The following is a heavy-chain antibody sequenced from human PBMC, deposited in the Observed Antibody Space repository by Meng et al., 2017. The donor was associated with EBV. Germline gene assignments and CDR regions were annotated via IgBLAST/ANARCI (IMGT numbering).Heavy chain of an antibody. CDR1: GGTCSSYA. J-gene: IGHJ4*02. V-gene: IGHV1-69*04. D-gene: IGHD5-24*01. CDR2: IIPILGIA. CDR3: ARERPGGMATTPYFDY. Sequence: QVRSWTAGAEVQEPGALVKVSRKASGGTCSSYAISWVREAPGQGLEWMGGIIPILGIANYAQKFQGRVTITADKSTSTAYMELSSLRSEDTAVYYCARERPGGMATTPYFDYWGQGTLVTVSS.